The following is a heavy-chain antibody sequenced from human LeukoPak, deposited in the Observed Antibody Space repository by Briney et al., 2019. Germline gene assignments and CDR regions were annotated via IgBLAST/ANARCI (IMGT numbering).Heavy chain of an antibody. Sequence: SETLSLTCTVSGYSISSGYYWGWIRQPPGKGLEWIGEINHSGSTNYNPSLKSRVTISVDTSKNQFSLKLSSVTAADTAVYYCARRATSIAAAGTNWFDPWGQGTLVTVSS. D-gene: IGHD6-13*01. CDR1: GYSISSGYY. CDR2: INHSGST. CDR3: ARRATSIAAAGTNWFDP. J-gene: IGHJ5*02. V-gene: IGHV4-38-2*02.